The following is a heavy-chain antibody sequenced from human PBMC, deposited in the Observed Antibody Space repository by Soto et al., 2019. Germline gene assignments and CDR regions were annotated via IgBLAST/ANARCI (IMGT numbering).Heavy chain of an antibody. V-gene: IGHV3-30*18. Sequence: QVQLVESGGGVVQPGRSLRLSCAASGFTFSSYGMHWVRQAPGKGLEWVAVISYDGSNKYYADSVKGRFTISRDNSKNTLYLQMNSLRAEDTAVYYCAKDGSATIDYWGQGTLVTVSS. CDR3: AKDGSATIDY. D-gene: IGHD5-12*01. J-gene: IGHJ4*02. CDR1: GFTFSSYG. CDR2: ISYDGSNK.